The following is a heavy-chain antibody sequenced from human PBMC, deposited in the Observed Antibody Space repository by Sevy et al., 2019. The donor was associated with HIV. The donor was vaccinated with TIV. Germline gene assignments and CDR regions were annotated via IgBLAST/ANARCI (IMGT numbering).Heavy chain of an antibody. J-gene: IGHJ6*02. V-gene: IGHV3-23*01. D-gene: IGHD2-2*01. Sequence: GGSLRLSCAASGFTVSNYAINWVRQAPGKGLEWVSRISGSGDSAFYADSVKGRCTISRDNSKNTVHLQMNGLRVEDTAVYYCAKVVVPADIDPFYYYAYGMDVWGQGTTVTVSS. CDR1: GFTVSNYA. CDR3: AKVVVPADIDPFYYYAYGMDV. CDR2: ISGSGDSA.